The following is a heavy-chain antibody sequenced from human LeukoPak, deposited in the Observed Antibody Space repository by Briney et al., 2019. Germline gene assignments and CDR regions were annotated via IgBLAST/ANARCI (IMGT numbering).Heavy chain of an antibody. J-gene: IGHJ6*02. CDR1: GGSISSSSYY. D-gene: IGHD4-11*01. Sequence: PSETLSLTCTVSGGSISSSSYYWGWIRQPPGKGLEWIGSIYYSGSTYYNPSLKSRVTISVDTSKNQFSLKLSSVTAADTAVYYCARGPIARVRRPSTTVITAHQIATLRTGGVYGMDVWGQGTTVTVSS. CDR3: ARGPIARVRRPSTTVITAHQIATLRTGGVYGMDV. CDR2: IYYSGST. V-gene: IGHV4-39*01.